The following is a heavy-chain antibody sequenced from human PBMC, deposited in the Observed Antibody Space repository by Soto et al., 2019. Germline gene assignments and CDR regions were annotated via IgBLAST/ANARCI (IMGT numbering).Heavy chain of an antibody. D-gene: IGHD3-22*01. V-gene: IGHV1-3*01. CDR1: GYTFTSYA. CDR2: INAGNGNT. J-gene: IGHJ6*02. CDR3: ARDWLKNYYDSSGYYPTLYGMDV. Sequence: GASVKVSCKASGYTFTSYAMHWVRQAPGQRLEWMGWINAGNGNTKYSQKFQGRVTITRDTSASTAYMELSSLRSEDTTVYYCARDWLKNYYDSSGYYPTLYGMDVWGQGTTVTVYS.